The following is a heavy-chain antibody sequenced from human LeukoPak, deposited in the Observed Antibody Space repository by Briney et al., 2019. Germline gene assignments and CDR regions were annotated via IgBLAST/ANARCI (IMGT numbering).Heavy chain of an antibody. D-gene: IGHD6-19*01. CDR1: GGSISSYY. CDR3: ARDLSSGWYNYFDY. V-gene: IGHV4-59*01. J-gene: IGHJ4*02. CDR2: IYYSGST. Sequence: SETLSLTCTVSGGSISSYYWSWIRQPSGKGLEWIGYIYYSGSTNYNPSLKSRVTISVDTSKNQFSLKLSSVTAADTAVYYCARDLSSGWYNYFDYWGQGTLVTVSS.